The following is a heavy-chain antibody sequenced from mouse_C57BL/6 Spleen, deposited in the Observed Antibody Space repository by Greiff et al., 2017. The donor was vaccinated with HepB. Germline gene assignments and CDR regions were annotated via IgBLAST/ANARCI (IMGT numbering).Heavy chain of an antibody. J-gene: IGHJ2*01. CDR3: ARGGLFTTVDFDY. CDR1: GYTFTSYW. V-gene: IGHV1-53*01. Sequence: QVHVKQPGTELVKPGASVKLSCKASGYTFTSYWMHWVKQRPGQGLEWIGNINPSNGGTNYNEKFKSKATLTVDKSSSTAYMQLSSLTSEDSAVYYCARGGLFTTVDFDYWGQGTTLTVSS. D-gene: IGHD1-1*01. CDR2: INPSNGGT.